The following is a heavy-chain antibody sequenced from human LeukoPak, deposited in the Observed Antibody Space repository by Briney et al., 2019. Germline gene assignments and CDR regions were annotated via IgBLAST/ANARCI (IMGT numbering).Heavy chain of an antibody. J-gene: IGHJ4*02. CDR1: GFTVSSNY. V-gene: IGHV3-66*01. CDR3: ARGPQQLGRVFDF. Sequence: GGSLRLSCAASGFTVSSNYMTWVRQAPGKGLEWVSFIYSGDSTYYADSVKGRFTISRDNSKNTLYLQTNSLRAEDTALYFCARGPQQLGRVFDFWGQGTLVTVSS. CDR2: IYSGDST. D-gene: IGHD6-6*01.